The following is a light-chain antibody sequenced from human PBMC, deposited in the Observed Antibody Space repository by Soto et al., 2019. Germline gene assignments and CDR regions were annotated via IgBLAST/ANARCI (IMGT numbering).Light chain of an antibody. CDR2: AAS. V-gene: IGKV1-39*01. CDR1: QTINNY. J-gene: IGKJ2*01. CDR3: QQSFSTLPMYT. Sequence: IQMTQSPSSLSASMGDRVTITCRSNQTINNYLSGYQQKPGNDPKLLIYAASSLHVGVPSRFSGTGSGTDFTLTISGLQPEDFATYYCQQSFSTLPMYTVGQGTTLHLK.